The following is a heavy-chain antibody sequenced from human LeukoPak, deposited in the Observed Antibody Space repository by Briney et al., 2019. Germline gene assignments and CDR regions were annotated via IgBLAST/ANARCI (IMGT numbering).Heavy chain of an antibody. J-gene: IGHJ4*02. Sequence: SETLSLTCTVSGGSISSSSYYWGWIRQPPGKGLEWIGSIYYSGSAYYNPSLKSRVTISVDTSKNQFSLKLSSVTATDTAVYYCARQYDYGDYVQLIDYWGQGTLVTVSS. D-gene: IGHD4-17*01. V-gene: IGHV4-39*01. CDR1: GGSISSSSYY. CDR2: IYYSGSA. CDR3: ARQYDYGDYVQLIDY.